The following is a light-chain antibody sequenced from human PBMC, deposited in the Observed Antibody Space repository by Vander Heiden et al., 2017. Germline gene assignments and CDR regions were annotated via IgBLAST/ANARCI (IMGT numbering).Light chain of an antibody. CDR3: QQYGSAHAAQKT. CDR2: GAS. CDR1: QSVSSSY. Sequence: EIVLTQSPGTLSLSPGERATLSCRASQSVSSSYLAWSQQKPGQSPRLLIYGASSRATGSPARFSGSGSGRDFTLTISRLEPEEFAVYYCQQYGSAHAAQKTFGQGTRLEMK. V-gene: IGKV3-20*01. J-gene: IGKJ2*01.